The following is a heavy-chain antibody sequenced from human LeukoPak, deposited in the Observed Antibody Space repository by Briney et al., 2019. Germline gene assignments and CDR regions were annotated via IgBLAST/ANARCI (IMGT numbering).Heavy chain of an antibody. D-gene: IGHD6-19*01. CDR1: GGSFSGYY. V-gene: IGHV4-34*01. CDR3: ARHYRGALAGTMGAFDI. CDR2: IHYSGST. J-gene: IGHJ3*02. Sequence: SETLSLTCAVYGGSFSGYYWGWVRQPPGKGLEWTGSIHYSGSTYYDASFKSRVTMSVDTSKNQFSLKLSSVTAADTAVYYCARHYRGALAGTMGAFDIWGQGTMVTVSS.